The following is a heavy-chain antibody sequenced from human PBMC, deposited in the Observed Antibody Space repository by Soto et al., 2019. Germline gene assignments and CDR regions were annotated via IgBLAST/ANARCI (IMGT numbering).Heavy chain of an antibody. Sequence: EVQLVESGGGLVKPGGSLRLSCAASGFTFSSYSMNWVRQAPGKGLEWVSSISSSSSYIYYADSVKGRFTISRDNAKNSLYQQMNSLRAEDTAVYYCASGVLWFGELLTSDYWGQGTLVTVSS. J-gene: IGHJ4*02. D-gene: IGHD3-10*01. CDR1: GFTFSSYS. CDR3: ASGVLWFGELLTSDY. V-gene: IGHV3-21*01. CDR2: ISSSSSYI.